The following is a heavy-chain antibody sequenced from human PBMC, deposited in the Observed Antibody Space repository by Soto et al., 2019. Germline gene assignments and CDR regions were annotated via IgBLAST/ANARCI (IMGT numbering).Heavy chain of an antibody. Sequence: PSETLSLTCAVSGYSITNGDYWGWIRQPPGKGLEWIASIYYSGSTYYSPSLKSRVTISVDTSKNQFSLKLTSVIAADTAFYYCARNLTMTRGGAFDIWGQGTMVTVS. J-gene: IGHJ3*02. CDR2: IYYSGST. CDR1: GYSITNGDY. CDR3: ARNLTMTRGGAFDI. V-gene: IGHV4-38-2*01. D-gene: IGHD3-10*01.